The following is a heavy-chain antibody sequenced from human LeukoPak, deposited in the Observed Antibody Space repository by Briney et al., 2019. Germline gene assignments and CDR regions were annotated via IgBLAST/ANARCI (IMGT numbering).Heavy chain of an antibody. Sequence: GSSLRLSRAASGFTYDDYAMHGVRQARGRGLEGVSGISWNSGNTGYADSVKGRFTISTDNAKNTLYLQMNSLRAEDTALYYCAKDTGYTPFAIDIWGQGTTVTVSS. J-gene: IGHJ3*02. CDR1: GFTYDDYA. CDR3: AKDTGYTPFAIDI. D-gene: IGHD5-12*01. V-gene: IGHV3-9*01. CDR2: ISWNSGNT.